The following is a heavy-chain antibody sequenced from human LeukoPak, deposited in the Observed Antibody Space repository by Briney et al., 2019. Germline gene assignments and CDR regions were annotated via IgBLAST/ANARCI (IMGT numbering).Heavy chain of an antibody. J-gene: IGHJ2*01. Sequence: QPGGSLRLSCAASGFTFGSYSMHWVRQAPEKGPEFVSVIGGDGLTTFYADSVKDRFTISRDNSKSTLYLEMGSLRAEDMAVYYCAREGGGSGLWYYDLWGRGTLVTVSS. CDR1: GFTFGSYS. CDR3: AREGGGSGLWYYDL. V-gene: IGHV3-64*02. D-gene: IGHD1-26*01. CDR2: IGGDGLTT.